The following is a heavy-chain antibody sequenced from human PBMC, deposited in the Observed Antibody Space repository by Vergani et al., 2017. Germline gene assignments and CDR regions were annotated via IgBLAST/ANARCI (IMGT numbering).Heavy chain of an antibody. V-gene: IGHV1-69*01. D-gene: IGHD6-13*01. CDR2: IIPIFGTA. J-gene: IGHJ4*02. CDR3: ARSVGSSSRPAYYFDY. Sequence: QVQLVQSGAEVKKPGSSVKVSCKASGGTFSSYAISWVRQAPGQGLEWMGGIIPIFGTANYAQKFQGRGTITADESTSTAYMELSSLKSEDTAVYYCARSVGSSSRPAYYFDYWGQGTLVTVSS. CDR1: GGTFSSYA.